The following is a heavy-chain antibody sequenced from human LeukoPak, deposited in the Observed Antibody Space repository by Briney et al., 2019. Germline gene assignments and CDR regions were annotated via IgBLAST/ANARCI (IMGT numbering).Heavy chain of an antibody. V-gene: IGHV5-51*01. CDR3: ARYQYSSGHVLGY. Sequence: GGSLKISCKGSGYRFTSYWIGWVRQLPGKGLEWMGIIYPGDSDTRHSPSFQGQVTISADKSISTAYLQWSSLKASDTAMYYCARYQYSSGHVLGYWGQGTLVTVSS. J-gene: IGHJ4*02. CDR1: GYRFTSYW. D-gene: IGHD6-19*01. CDR2: IYPGDSDT.